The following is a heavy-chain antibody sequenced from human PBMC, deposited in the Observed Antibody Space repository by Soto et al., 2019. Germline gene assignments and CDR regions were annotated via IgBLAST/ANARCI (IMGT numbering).Heavy chain of an antibody. CDR3: ARVWGSSWFIYYYGMDV. V-gene: IGHV4-34*01. CDR1: GGCFSGYY. Sequence: SETLSLTCAVYGGCFSGYYWSWIRQPPGKGLEWIGEINHSGSTNYNPSLKSRVTISVDTSKNQFSLKLSSVTTADTAVYYCARVWGSSWFIYYYGMDVWGQGTTVTVSS. CDR2: INHSGST. J-gene: IGHJ6*02. D-gene: IGHD6-13*01.